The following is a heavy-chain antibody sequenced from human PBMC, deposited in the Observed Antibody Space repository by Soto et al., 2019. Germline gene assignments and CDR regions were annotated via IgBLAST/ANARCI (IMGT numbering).Heavy chain of an antibody. Sequence: LRLSCAASGFTFSNAWMSWVRQAPGKGLEWVGRIKSKTDGGTTDYAAPVKGRFTISRDDSKNTLYLQMNSLKTEDTAVYYCTTDGDIAVAGRNQIDYWGQGTLVTVSS. CDR3: TTDGDIAVAGRNQIDY. J-gene: IGHJ4*02. D-gene: IGHD6-19*01. CDR2: IKSKTDGGTT. V-gene: IGHV3-15*01. CDR1: GFTFSNAW.